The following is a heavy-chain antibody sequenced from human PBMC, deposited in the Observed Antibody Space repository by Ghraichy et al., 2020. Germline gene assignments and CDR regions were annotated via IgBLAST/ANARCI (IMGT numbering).Heavy chain of an antibody. CDR3: ARSATGGFAHSAIDY. D-gene: IGHD4-11*01. CDR2: IIPIFGTA. V-gene: IGHV1-69*13. CDR1: GATVSSSA. Sequence: SVKVSCKAAGATVSSSAISWVLQSPGQVLEWMGGIIPIFGTANYAQNFQGRVTITADESTSTAYMELSSLRSEDTAVYYCARSATGGFAHSAIDYWGQGTLVTVSS. J-gene: IGHJ4*02.